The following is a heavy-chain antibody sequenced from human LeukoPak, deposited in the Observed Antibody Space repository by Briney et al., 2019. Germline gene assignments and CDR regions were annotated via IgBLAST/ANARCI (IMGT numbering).Heavy chain of an antibody. J-gene: IGHJ6*02. Sequence: PSETLSLTCTVSGGSISSYYWSWIRQPAGKGLEWIGRIYTSGSTNYNPSLKSRVTMSADTSKNQFSLKLSSVTAADTAVYYCARGVGDGYKNYYYYYGMDVWGQGTTVTVSS. CDR1: GGSISSYY. CDR3: ARGVGDGYKNYYYYYGMDV. D-gene: IGHD5-24*01. CDR2: IYTSGST. V-gene: IGHV4-4*07.